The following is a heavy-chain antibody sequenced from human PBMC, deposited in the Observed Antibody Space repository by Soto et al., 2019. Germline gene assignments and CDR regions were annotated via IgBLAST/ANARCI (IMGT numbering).Heavy chain of an antibody. Sequence: VGSLRLSCAASGFTVSSNYMSWVRQAPGKGLEWVSAISGSGGSTYYADSVKGRFTISRDNSKNTLYLQMNSLRAEDTAVYYCAKDRWNYDYYYYGMDVWGQGTTVTVSS. J-gene: IGHJ6*02. CDR2: ISGSGGST. D-gene: IGHD1-7*01. CDR3: AKDRWNYDYYYYGMDV. CDR1: GFTVSSNY. V-gene: IGHV3-23*01.